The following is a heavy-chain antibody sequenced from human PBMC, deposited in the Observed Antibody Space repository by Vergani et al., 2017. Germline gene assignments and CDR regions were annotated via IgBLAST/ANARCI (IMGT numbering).Heavy chain of an antibody. CDR1: GGTFSSYA. Sequence: QVQLVQSGAEVKKPGSSVKVSCKASGGTFSSYAISWVRQAPGQGLEWMGRIIPILGIANYAQKFQGRVTITADKSTSTAYMELSSLRSEDTAVYYCARAPYDYGWGSYQYFDYWGQGTLVTVSS. CDR2: IIPILGIA. V-gene: IGHV1-69*04. J-gene: IGHJ4*02. D-gene: IGHD3-16*02. CDR3: ARAPYDYGWGSYQYFDY.